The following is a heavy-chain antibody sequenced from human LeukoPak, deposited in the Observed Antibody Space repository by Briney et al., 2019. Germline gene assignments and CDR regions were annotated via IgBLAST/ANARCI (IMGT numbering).Heavy chain of an antibody. Sequence: GGSLRLSCAASGFTVSSNYMNWVRQAPGKGLEWVSVIYSGSSTYYADSVKGRFTISRDNSKNTLYLQMNSLRAEDTAIYYCAKDAPYVDMATMVKAYFFDYWGQGTLVTVSS. V-gene: IGHV3-53*01. CDR2: IYSGSST. CDR1: GFTVSSNY. CDR3: AKDAPYVDMATMVKAYFFDY. D-gene: IGHD5-24*01. J-gene: IGHJ4*02.